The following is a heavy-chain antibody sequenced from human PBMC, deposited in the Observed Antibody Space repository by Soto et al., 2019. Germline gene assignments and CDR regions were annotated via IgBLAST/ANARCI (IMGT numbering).Heavy chain of an antibody. Sequence: GGSLRLSCEVSGFIFSMYSMSWVRQTPGKGLEWVAKIPQDGVDGHYADAVKGRFTISRDNGKNSLYLQMNNLRAEDTAVYYCARDHLILPAHDFFYGSDVWGRGATVTISS. CDR2: IPQDGVDG. CDR1: GFIFSMYS. V-gene: IGHV3-7*03. J-gene: IGHJ6*02. CDR3: ARDHLILPAHDFFYGSDV. D-gene: IGHD2-21*02.